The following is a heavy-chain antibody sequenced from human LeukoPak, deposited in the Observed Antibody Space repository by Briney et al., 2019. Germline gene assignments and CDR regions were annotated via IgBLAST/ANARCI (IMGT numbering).Heavy chain of an antibody. J-gene: IGHJ5*02. CDR3: ARAGAYDRSGYFAYNWFDP. D-gene: IGHD3-22*01. Sequence: SETLSLTCTVSGGSISSGGYYWSWIRQHPGKGLEWIGYIYYSGSTNYDPSLKSRVTISVDTSKNQFSLKLSSVTAADAAVYYCARAGAYDRSGYFAYNWFDPWGQGTLVTVSS. CDR2: IYYSGST. V-gene: IGHV4-61*08. CDR1: GGSISSGGYY.